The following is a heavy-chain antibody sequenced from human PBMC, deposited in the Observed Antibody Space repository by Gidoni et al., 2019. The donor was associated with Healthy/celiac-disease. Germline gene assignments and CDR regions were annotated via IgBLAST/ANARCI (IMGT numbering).Heavy chain of an antibody. CDR1: GFTFSSYA. CDR3: AKGGTTVVTEFDY. D-gene: IGHD4-17*01. J-gene: IGHJ4*02. V-gene: IGHV3-23*01. Sequence: EVQLLESGGGLVQPVGSLRLSCPASGFTFSSYATSWVRQAPGKGLEWVSAISGSGGSTYYADSVKGRFTISRDNSKNTLYLQMNSLRAEDTAVYYCAKGGTTVVTEFDYWGQGTLVTVSS. CDR2: ISGSGGST.